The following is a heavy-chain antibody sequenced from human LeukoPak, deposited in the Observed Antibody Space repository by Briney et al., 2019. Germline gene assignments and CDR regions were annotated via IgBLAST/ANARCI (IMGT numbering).Heavy chain of an antibody. Sequence: GGSLRLSCAASGFTVSSNYMTWVRQPPGKGLEWVSVIYTGGSTYYTDSVKGRFTISRDNSKNTLYLQMNSLRAEDTAVYYCARQQQWLVLFDYWGQGTLVTVSS. CDR3: ARQQQWLVLFDY. V-gene: IGHV3-53*01. D-gene: IGHD6-19*01. CDR2: IYTGGST. J-gene: IGHJ4*02. CDR1: GFTVSSNY.